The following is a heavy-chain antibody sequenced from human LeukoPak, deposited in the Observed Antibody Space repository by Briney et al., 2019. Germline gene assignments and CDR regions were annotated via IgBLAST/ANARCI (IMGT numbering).Heavy chain of an antibody. D-gene: IGHD2-2*01. Sequence: GGSLRLSCAASGFTVSSNYMSWVRQAPGKGLEWVAVIWYDGSNKYYADSVKGRFTISRDNSKNTLYLQMNSLRAEDTAVYYCATSQGGVPAARSYYYYMDVWGKGTTVTVSS. CDR3: ATSQGGVPAARSYYYYMDV. CDR1: GFTVSSNY. CDR2: IWYDGSNK. J-gene: IGHJ6*03. V-gene: IGHV3-33*08.